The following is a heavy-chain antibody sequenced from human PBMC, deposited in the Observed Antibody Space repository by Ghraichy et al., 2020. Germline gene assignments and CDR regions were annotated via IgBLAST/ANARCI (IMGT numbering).Heavy chain of an antibody. D-gene: IGHD6-6*01. CDR2: IHYSEST. V-gene: IGHV4-59*01. CDR3: ARGRFGSSTGYFDY. J-gene: IGHJ4*02. Sequence: SETLSLTCTVSGGSISNYYWSWIQQPPGKALEWIGYIHYSESTNYNPSLKSRVTISVDTSKNQFSLKLTSVTAVDTAVYYCARGRFGSSTGYFDYWGQGTLVTVSS. CDR1: GGSISNYY.